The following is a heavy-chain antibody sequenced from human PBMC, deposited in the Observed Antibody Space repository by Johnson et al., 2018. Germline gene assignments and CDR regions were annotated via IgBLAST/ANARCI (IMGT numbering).Heavy chain of an antibody. CDR1: GFTFSNYA. J-gene: IGHJ4*02. V-gene: IGHV3-23*01. CDR2: IDPSGSDT. CDR3: AKRVEYISSSAYFDY. Sequence: VQSGGSLRLSCITAGFTFSNYAMTWVRQGSGKGLGWVSSIDPSGSDTYYADFVKGRFTVSRDNSRKTLYLQMNSLRADDTAVYYCAKRVEYISSSAYFDYCGQGTLVTVAS. D-gene: IGHD6-6*01.